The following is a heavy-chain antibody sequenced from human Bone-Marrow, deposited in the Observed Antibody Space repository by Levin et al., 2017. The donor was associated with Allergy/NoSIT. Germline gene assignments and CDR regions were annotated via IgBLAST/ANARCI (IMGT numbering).Heavy chain of an antibody. CDR3: ARDSSGWYNYFDY. J-gene: IGHJ4*02. CDR2: IWYDGSNK. Sequence: GESLKISCAASGFTFSSYGMHWVRQAPGKGLEWVAVIWYDGSNKYYADSVKGRFTISRDNSKNTLYLQMNSLRAEDTAVYYCARDSSGWYNYFDYWGQGTLVTVSS. CDR1: GFTFSSYG. V-gene: IGHV3-33*01. D-gene: IGHD6-19*01.